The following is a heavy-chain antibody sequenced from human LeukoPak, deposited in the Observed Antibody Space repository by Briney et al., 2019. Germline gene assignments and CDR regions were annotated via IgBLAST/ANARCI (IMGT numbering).Heavy chain of an antibody. CDR1: GFTFDDYA. V-gene: IGHV3-23*01. D-gene: IGHD3-22*01. J-gene: IGHJ4*02. CDR2: ISGSGGST. CDR3: AKDIYDSSGFDY. Sequence: GRSLRLSCAASGFTFDDYAMHWVRQAPGKGLEWVSGISGSGGSTYYADSVKGRFTISRDNSKNTLYLQMNSLRAEDTAVYYCAKDIYDSSGFDYWGQGTLVTVSS.